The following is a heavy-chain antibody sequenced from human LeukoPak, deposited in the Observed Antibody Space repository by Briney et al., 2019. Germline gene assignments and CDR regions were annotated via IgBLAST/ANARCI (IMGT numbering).Heavy chain of an antibody. CDR3: ARGGDDILTRSVGFD. CDR2: ISSSSSTI. Sequence: PGGSLRLSCAASGFTFSSYSMNWVRQAPGKGLEWVSYISSSSSTIYYADSVKGRFTISRDNAKNSLYLQMNSLRAEDTAVYYCARGGDDILTRSVGFDWGQGTLVTVSS. V-gene: IGHV3-48*04. CDR1: GFTFSSYS. J-gene: IGHJ4*02. D-gene: IGHD3-9*01.